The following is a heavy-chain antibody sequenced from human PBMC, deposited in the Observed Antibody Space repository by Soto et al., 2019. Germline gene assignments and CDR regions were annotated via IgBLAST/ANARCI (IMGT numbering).Heavy chain of an antibody. Sequence: GESLKISCKGSGYSFTSYWTGWVRQMPGKGLEWMGVIYPGDSDTRYSPSVQGQVTISADKSISPAYLQWSSLKSSDTSMYYSARHQTIAAAGTAFDIWGQGTMVTVSS. D-gene: IGHD6-13*01. CDR2: IYPGDSDT. CDR1: GYSFTSYW. CDR3: ARHQTIAAAGTAFDI. V-gene: IGHV5-51*01. J-gene: IGHJ3*02.